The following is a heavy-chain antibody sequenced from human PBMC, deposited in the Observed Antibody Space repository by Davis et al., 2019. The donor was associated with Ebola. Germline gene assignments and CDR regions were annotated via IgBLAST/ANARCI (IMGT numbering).Heavy chain of an antibody. V-gene: IGHV4-59*01. CDR3: ARERGGYSYGGQYYYYYGMDV. Sequence: GSLRLSCTVSGGSISSYYWSWIRQPPGKGLEWIGYIYYSGSTNYNPSLKSRVTISVDTSKNQFSLKLSSVTAADTAVYYCARERGGYSYGGQYYYYYGMDVWGQGTTVTVSS. J-gene: IGHJ6*02. D-gene: IGHD5-18*01. CDR1: GGSISSYY. CDR2: IYYSGST.